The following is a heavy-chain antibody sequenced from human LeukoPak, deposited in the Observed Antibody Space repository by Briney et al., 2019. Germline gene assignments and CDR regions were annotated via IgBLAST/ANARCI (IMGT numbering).Heavy chain of an antibody. CDR1: GFTVSSNY. CDR3: AREVFMGATRFDY. J-gene: IGHJ4*02. CDR2: IYSGGNT. Sequence: PGGSLRLSCAASGFTVSSNYMSWVRQAPGKGLEWVSVIYSGGNTFYADSVKGRFTISRDNSKNTLYLQMNSLRADDTAVYYCAREVFMGATRFDYWGQGNLVTVSS. D-gene: IGHD1-26*01. V-gene: IGHV3-53*01.